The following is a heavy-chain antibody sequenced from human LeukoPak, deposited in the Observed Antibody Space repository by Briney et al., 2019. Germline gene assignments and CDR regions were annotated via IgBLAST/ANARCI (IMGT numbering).Heavy chain of an antibody. CDR3: AKDPIHDSSGYYYFDY. CDR1: GFTFSSYG. V-gene: IGHV3-30*02. CDR2: IRYDGSNK. J-gene: IGHJ4*02. Sequence: GGSLRLSCAASGFTFSSYGMHWVRQAPGKGLEWVAFIRYDGSNKYYADSVKGRFTISRDNSKNTLYLQMNSLRAEDTAVYYCAKDPIHDSSGYYYFDYWGQGTLVTVSS. D-gene: IGHD3-22*01.